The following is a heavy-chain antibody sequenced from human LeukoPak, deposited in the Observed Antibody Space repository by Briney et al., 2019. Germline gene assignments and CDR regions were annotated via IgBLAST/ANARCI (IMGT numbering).Heavy chain of an antibody. V-gene: IGHV3-15*01. CDR3: TTWNWGTAY. CDR1: GFTFTNAW. D-gene: IGHD7-27*01. J-gene: IGHJ4*02. Sequence: GGSLRLSCAASGFTFTNAWMSWVRQAPGKGLELVGRIKSKTDGGATDYAAPVKGRFAISRDDSKNTMFLQMNSLETEDTAVYYCTTWNWGTAYWGQGTRVTVSS. CDR2: IKSKTDGGAT.